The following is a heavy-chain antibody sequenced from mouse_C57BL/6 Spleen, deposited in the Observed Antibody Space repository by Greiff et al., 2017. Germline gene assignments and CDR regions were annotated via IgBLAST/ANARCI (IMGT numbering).Heavy chain of an antibody. CDR1: GFNIKNTY. D-gene: IGHD1-1*01. V-gene: IGHV14-3*01. Sequence: VQLQQSVAELVRPGASVKLSCTASGFNIKNTYMHWVKQRPEQGLEWIGRIDPANGNTKYAPKFQGKATITADPSSNTAYLQLSSLTSEDTAIYYCARWGYGSSYGGYFDVWGTGTTVTVSS. CDR2: IDPANGNT. J-gene: IGHJ1*03. CDR3: ARWGYGSSYGGYFDV.